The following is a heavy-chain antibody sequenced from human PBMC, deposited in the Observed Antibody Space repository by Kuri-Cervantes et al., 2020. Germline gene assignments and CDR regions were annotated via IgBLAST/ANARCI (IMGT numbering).Heavy chain of an antibody. Sequence: GGSLRLSCAASGFTFSDYYMSWIRQAPGKGLEWVSYISSSGSTIYYADSVKGRFTISRDNAKNSLYLQMNSLRAEDTAVYYCARDSQRGPRGGSCTDYWGQGTLVTVSS. CDR3: ARDSQRGPRGGSCTDY. D-gene: IGHD2-15*01. CDR2: ISSSGSTI. V-gene: IGHV3-11*01. CDR1: GFTFSDYY. J-gene: IGHJ4*02.